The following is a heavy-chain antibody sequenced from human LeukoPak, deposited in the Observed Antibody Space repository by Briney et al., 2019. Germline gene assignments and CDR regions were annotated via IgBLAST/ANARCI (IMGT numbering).Heavy chain of an antibody. D-gene: IGHD3-10*02. CDR2: INHSGST. J-gene: IGHJ4*02. CDR1: GGSFSGYY. CDR3: ARDVRRIFDY. Sequence: SETLSLTCAVYGGSFSGYYWSWIRQPPGKGLEWIGEINHSGSTNYNPSLKSRVTISVDTSKNQFSLKLSSVTAADTAVYYCARDVRRIFDYWGQGTLVTVSS. V-gene: IGHV4-34*01.